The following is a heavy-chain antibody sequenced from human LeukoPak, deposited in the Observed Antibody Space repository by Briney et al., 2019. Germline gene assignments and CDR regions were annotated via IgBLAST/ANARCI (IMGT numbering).Heavy chain of an antibody. V-gene: IGHV3-23*01. CDR3: AKEDPTQYYYDFWSGSSQGDYFDY. J-gene: IGHJ4*02. Sequence: GGSLRLSCAASGFTFSSYAMSWVRQAPGKGLEWVSAISGSGSSTYYADSVKGRFTISRDNSKNTLYLQMNSLRAEDTAVYYCAKEDPTQYYYDFWSGSSQGDYFDYWGQGTLVTVSS. CDR2: ISGSGSST. CDR1: GFTFSSYA. D-gene: IGHD3-3*01.